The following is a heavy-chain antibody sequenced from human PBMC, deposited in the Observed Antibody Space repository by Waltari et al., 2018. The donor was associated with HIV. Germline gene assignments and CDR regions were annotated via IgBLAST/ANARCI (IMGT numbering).Heavy chain of an antibody. Sequence: QVQLQESGPGLVQPSETLSLTCTVSGDSVSNYYWSWIRQPPEKGLEWIGSISASGSTNYNPALKSRLTISADMSQKHFSLRLTSVTAADTAVYYCARHLSIRAVFDYWGQGTLVTVSS. V-gene: IGHV4-59*08. CDR1: GDSVSNYY. D-gene: IGHD3-9*01. CDR3: ARHLSIRAVFDY. J-gene: IGHJ4*02. CDR2: ISASGST.